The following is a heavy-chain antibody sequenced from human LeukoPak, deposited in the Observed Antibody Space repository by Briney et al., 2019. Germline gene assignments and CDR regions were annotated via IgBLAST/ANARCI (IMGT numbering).Heavy chain of an antibody. Sequence: SGGSLRLSCAASGFTFSDYYMTWIRQAPGKGLEWVSYISRSTSTLYYADSVKGRFTISRDNAKNSLYLQMNSLRAEDTAVYYCARPKRPKGMTTGRGAFDIWGQGTMVTVSS. J-gene: IGHJ3*02. CDR2: ISRSTSTL. CDR3: ARPKRPKGMTTGRGAFDI. D-gene: IGHD4-17*01. V-gene: IGHV3-11*04. CDR1: GFTFSDYY.